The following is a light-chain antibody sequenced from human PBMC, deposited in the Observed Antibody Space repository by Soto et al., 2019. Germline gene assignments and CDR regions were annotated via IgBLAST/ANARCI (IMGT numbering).Light chain of an antibody. Sequence: DIVMTQSPDSLAVSLGERATINCKSSQTVLYSSNNKNNLAWYQQKPGQPPNLLIYWASTRESGVPDRFSGSGSGTDFTLTISSLQAEDVAVYYCQQYYSTPFTFGGGTKVDIK. CDR2: WAS. J-gene: IGKJ4*01. V-gene: IGKV4-1*01. CDR3: QQYYSTPFT. CDR1: QTVLYSSNNKNN.